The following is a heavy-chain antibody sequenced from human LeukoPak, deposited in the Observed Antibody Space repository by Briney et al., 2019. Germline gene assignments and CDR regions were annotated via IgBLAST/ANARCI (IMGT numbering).Heavy chain of an antibody. D-gene: IGHD6-19*01. Sequence: GGSLRLSCAASGFTFSNAWMSWVRQAPGKGLEWVGRIKSKTDGGTTDYAAPVKGRFTISRDDSKNTLYLQMNSLKTEDTAVYYCTGSEAVAAHDYWGQGTLVTVSS. CDR1: GFTFSNAW. J-gene: IGHJ4*02. CDR3: TGSEAVAAHDY. CDR2: IKSKTDGGTT. V-gene: IGHV3-15*01.